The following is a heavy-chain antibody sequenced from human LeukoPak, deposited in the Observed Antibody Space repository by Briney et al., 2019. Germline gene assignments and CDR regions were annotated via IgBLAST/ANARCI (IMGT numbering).Heavy chain of an antibody. CDR2: VSYDGTDT. CDR3: VRVSGFCTNGVCPSFDP. V-gene: IGHV3-30-3*01. J-gene: IGHJ5*02. CDR1: GFTFTNYA. D-gene: IGHD2-8*01. Sequence: GGSLRLSCAASGFTFTNYAMNWVRQAPGKGLEWVATVSYDGTDTSYADSVKGRFTIFRDNSKNTLYLQMNSLRTEDTAVYYCVRVSGFCTNGVCPSFDPWGQGTLVTVSS.